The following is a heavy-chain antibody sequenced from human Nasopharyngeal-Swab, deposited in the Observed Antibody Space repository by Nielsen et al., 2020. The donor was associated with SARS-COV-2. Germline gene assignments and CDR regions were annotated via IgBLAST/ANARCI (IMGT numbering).Heavy chain of an antibody. CDR3: ASANWGFPFDY. CDR1: GFTFSSFG. D-gene: IGHD7-27*01. Sequence: GGSLRLSCATSGFTFSSFGMHWVRQAPAKGLEWVAVRWSDERNTFYADSVKGRFTISRDNSKDTLYLQMHSLRTEDTAVYYCASANWGFPFDYWGQGTLVTVSS. CDR2: RWSDERNT. V-gene: IGHV3-33*01. J-gene: IGHJ4*02.